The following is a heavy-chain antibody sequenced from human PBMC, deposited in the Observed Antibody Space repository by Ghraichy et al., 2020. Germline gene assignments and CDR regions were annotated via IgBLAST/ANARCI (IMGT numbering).Heavy chain of an antibody. CDR1: GYTFTGYY. CDR2: INPNSGGT. Sequence: ASVKVSCKASGYTFTGYYMHWVRQAPGQGLEWMGWINPNSGGTNYAQKFQGRVTMTRDTSISTAYMELSRLRSDDTAVYYCAGPTVYAIPDDLTYYYYGMDVWGQGTTVTVSS. CDR3: AGPTVYAIPDDLTYYYYGMDV. V-gene: IGHV1-2*02. J-gene: IGHJ6*02. D-gene: IGHD2-8*01.